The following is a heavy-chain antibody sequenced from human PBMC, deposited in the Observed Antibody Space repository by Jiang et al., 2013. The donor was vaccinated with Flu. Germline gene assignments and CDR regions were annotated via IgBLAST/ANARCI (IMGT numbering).Heavy chain of an antibody. V-gene: IGHV4-39*01. J-gene: IGHJ5*02. CDR1: GGSISSSSYY. CDR3: ARLRLLLSWFDP. D-gene: IGHD6-6*01. Sequence: ETLSLTCTVSGGSISSSSYYWGWIRQPPGKGLEWIGSIYYSGSTYYNPSLKSRVTISVDTSKNQFSLKLSSVTAADTAVYYCARLRLLLSWFDPWGQGTLVTVSS. CDR2: IYYSGST.